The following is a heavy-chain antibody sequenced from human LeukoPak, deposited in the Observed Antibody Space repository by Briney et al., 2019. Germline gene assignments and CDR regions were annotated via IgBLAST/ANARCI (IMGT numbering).Heavy chain of an antibody. CDR1: RFTFDDYA. D-gene: IGHD3-10*01. V-gene: IGHV3-9*01. Sequence: GGSLRLSCAASRFTFDDYATHWVRQAPGKGLEWVSGISWNSGSIGYADSVKGRFTISRDNAKNSLYLQMNSLRAEDTALYYCALCYYYGSGSCFDYWGQGTLVTVSS. CDR3: ALCYYYGSGSCFDY. J-gene: IGHJ4*02. CDR2: ISWNSGSI.